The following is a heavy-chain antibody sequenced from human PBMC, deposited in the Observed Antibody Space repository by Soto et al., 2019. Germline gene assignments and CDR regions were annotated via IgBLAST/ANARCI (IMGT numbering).Heavy chain of an antibody. CDR3: ARAGTNYYDSSGYRYYFDY. Sequence: SVKVSCKSSGGTFSSYAISWVRQAPGQGLEWMGGIIPIFGTANYAQKFQGRVTITADESTSTAYMELSSLRSEDTAVYYCARAGTNYYDSSGYRYYFDYWGQGTLVTV. D-gene: IGHD3-22*01. CDR1: GGTFSSYA. CDR2: IIPIFGTA. J-gene: IGHJ4*02. V-gene: IGHV1-69*13.